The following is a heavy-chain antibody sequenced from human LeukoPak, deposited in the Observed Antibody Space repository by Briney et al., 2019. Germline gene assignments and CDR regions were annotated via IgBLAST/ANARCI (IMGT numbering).Heavy chain of an antibody. J-gene: IGHJ6*03. CDR1: GGSISSYY. V-gene: IGHV4-4*07. D-gene: IGHD5-18*01. CDR3: ARVGTAMVPPYYYYMDV. CDR2: IYTSGST. Sequence: SETLSLTCTVSGGSISSYYWSWIRQPAGKGLEWIGRIYTSGSTNYDPSLKSRVTMSVDTSKNQFSLKLSSVTAADTAVYYCARVGTAMVPPYYYYMDVWGKGTTVTISS.